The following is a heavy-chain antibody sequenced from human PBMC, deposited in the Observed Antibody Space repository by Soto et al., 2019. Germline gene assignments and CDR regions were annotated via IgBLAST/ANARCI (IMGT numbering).Heavy chain of an antibody. CDR1: GGSISSSSYY. CDR2: IYYSGST. D-gene: IGHD2-15*01. V-gene: IGHV4-39*01. J-gene: IGHJ5*02. CDR3: ARPYCSGGSCYSGHSNWFDP. Sequence: SETLSLTCTVSGGSISSSSYYWGWIRQPPGKGLEWIGSIYYSGSTYYNPSLKSQVTISVDTSKNQLSLKLSSVTAADTVVYYCARPYCSGGSCYSGHSNWFDPWGQGTLVT.